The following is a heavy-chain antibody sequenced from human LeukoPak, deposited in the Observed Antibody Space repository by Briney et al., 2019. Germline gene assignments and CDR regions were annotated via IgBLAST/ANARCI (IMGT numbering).Heavy chain of an antibody. V-gene: IGHV3-23*01. CDR2: ISGSGGST. CDR3: AKDRRPRYGTPDDALDI. CDR1: GFTFSSYA. J-gene: IGHJ3*02. Sequence: PGGSLRLSCAASGFTFSSYAMTWVRQAPGKGLEWVSAISGSGGSTYYADSVKGRFTISRDNPKNTLYLQMNSLRAEATAVYYCAKDRRPRYGTPDDALDIWGQGTMVTVSS. D-gene: IGHD5-18*01.